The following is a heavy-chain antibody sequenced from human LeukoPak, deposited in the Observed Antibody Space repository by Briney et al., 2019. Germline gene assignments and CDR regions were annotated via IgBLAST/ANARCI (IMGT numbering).Heavy chain of an antibody. CDR3: ASTPYSNPIY. CDR1: GFTFSDYY. J-gene: IGHJ4*02. D-gene: IGHD4-11*01. V-gene: IGHV3-11*04. Sequence: GGSLRLSCAASGFTFSDYYMSWIRQAPGKGLEWVSYISSSGSTIYYADSVKGRFTISRDNAKNSLYLQMDSLRAGDTAVYYCASTPYSNPIYWGQGTLVTVSS. CDR2: ISSSGSTI.